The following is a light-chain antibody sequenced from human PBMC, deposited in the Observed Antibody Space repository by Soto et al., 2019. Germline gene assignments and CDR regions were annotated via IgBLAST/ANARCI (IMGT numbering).Light chain of an antibody. Sequence: DIQMTQSPSTLSASVGDRVTITCRASQSISSWLAWYQQKPGKAPKLLIYDASSLESGVPSRFSGSGSGTEFTLTISSLQPDDFATYYCQQYNSYPLTCGQGTRLEIK. CDR2: DAS. V-gene: IGKV1-5*01. J-gene: IGKJ5*01. CDR1: QSISSW. CDR3: QQYNSYPLT.